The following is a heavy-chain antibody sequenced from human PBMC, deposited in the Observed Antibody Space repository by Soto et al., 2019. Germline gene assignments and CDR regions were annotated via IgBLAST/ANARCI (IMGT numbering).Heavy chain of an antibody. Sequence: SETLWLTCSVSVGAISSNSYYWGWIRQPPGKGLEWIGSIYYSGSTYYNPSLKSRVTISVDTSKNQFSLKLSSVTAADTAVYYCASLYCSGGSCLDYWGQGTLVTVSS. V-gene: IGHV4-39*01. CDR3: ASLYCSGGSCLDY. CDR2: IYYSGST. D-gene: IGHD2-15*01. J-gene: IGHJ4*02. CDR1: VGAISSNSYY.